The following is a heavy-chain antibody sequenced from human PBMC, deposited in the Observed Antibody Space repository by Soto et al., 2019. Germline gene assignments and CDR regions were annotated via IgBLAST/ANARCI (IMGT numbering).Heavy chain of an antibody. CDR1: GFTFSIYG. D-gene: IGHD3-16*01. CDR2: TSSDGSYE. CDR3: VKDMNTLSSPLYYYYARDV. V-gene: IGHV3-30*18. J-gene: IGHJ6*02. Sequence: QVQLVESGGGVVQPGRSLRLSCVASGFTFSIYGMHWVRQAPGKGLEGVAATSSDGSYEYYADSVKGRFTVSRDNSKNTLYHDMNSLREEDTAVYYCVKDMNTLSSPLYYYYARDVWGQVTTVTVSS.